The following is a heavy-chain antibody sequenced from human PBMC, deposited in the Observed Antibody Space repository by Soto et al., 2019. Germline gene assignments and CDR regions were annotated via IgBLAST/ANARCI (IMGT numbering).Heavy chain of an antibody. CDR1: GFTVSSNY. Sequence: EVQLVESGGGLVQPGGSLRLSCAASGFTVSSNYMSWVRQAPGKGLEWVSVIYSGGSTYYADSVKGRFTISRHNSKNTLYLQMNSLRAEDTAVYYCARDRRMRPNHQLVRDYYYGMDVWGQGTTVTVSS. CDR2: IYSGGST. V-gene: IGHV3-53*04. J-gene: IGHJ6*02. D-gene: IGHD6-13*01. CDR3: ARDRRMRPNHQLVRDYYYGMDV.